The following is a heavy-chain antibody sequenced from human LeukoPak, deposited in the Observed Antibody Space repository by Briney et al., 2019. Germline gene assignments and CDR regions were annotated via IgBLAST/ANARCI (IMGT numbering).Heavy chain of an antibody. D-gene: IGHD2-15*01. Sequence: GESLKISCKGSGYSFTSYCISWVRQMPGKGLEWMERIDPSDSYTNYSPSFQGHVTISADKSISTAYLQWSSLKASDTAMYYCARQGRGVYCSGGSCYSFDPWGQGTLVTVSS. CDR2: IDPSDSYT. V-gene: IGHV5-10-1*01. CDR3: ARQGRGVYCSGGSCYSFDP. J-gene: IGHJ5*02. CDR1: GYSFTSYC.